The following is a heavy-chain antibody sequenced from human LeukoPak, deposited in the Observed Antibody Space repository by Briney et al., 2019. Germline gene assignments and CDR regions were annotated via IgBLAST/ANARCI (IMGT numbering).Heavy chain of an antibody. Sequence: SGGSLRLSCAASGFTFSSYAMSWVRQAPGKGLEWVSAISGSGGSTYYADSVKGRFTISRDNSKNTLYLQMNSLRAEDTAVYYCARSPDGYYYVGYFQHWGQGTLVTVSS. CDR3: ARSPDGYYYVGYFQH. J-gene: IGHJ1*01. CDR1: GFTFSSYA. D-gene: IGHD3-22*01. CDR2: ISGSGGST. V-gene: IGHV3-23*01.